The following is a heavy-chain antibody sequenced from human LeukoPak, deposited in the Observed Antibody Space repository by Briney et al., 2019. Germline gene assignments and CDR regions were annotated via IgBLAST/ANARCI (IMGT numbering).Heavy chain of an antibody. D-gene: IGHD6-13*01. CDR2: IHNSGST. V-gene: IGHV4-4*09. J-gene: IGHJ6*02. CDR3: ARRLTSSSWFYGMDV. Sequence: SETLSLTCTVSGGSLSRYYWSWIRQPPGKGLEWIGWLGYIHNSGSTSYSPSLRSRVSISVHTSKNQISLMLNSVTAADTAVYFCARRLTSSSWFYGMDVWGQGTTDTVSS. CDR1: GGSLSRYY.